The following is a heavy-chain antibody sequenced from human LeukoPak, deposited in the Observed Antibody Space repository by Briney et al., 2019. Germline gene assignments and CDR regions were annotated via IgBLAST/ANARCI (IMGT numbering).Heavy chain of an antibody. J-gene: IGHJ4*02. D-gene: IGHD3-3*01. CDR1: GFTFSSYS. V-gene: IGHV3-48*01. Sequence: GGSLRLSCAASGFTFSSYSMNWVRQAPGKGLEWVSYISSSSSTIYYADSVKGRFTISRDNAKNSLYLQMNSLRAEDTAVYYCARDGAHITIFGVVITKFDYWGQGTLVTVSS. CDR2: ISSSSSTI. CDR3: ARDGAHITIFGVVITKFDY.